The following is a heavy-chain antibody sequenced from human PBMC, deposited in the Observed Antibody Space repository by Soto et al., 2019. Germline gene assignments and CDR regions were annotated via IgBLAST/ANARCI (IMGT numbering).Heavy chain of an antibody. V-gene: IGHV3-30-3*01. CDR2: ISYDGSNK. CDR3: ARPLWRDDYNWGYFDL. D-gene: IGHD4-4*01. CDR1: GFTFSSYA. Sequence: QVQLVESGGGVVQPGRSLRLSCAASGFTFSSYAMHWVRQVPGKGLEWVAVISYDGSNKYYADSVKGRFTISRDNSKXXLYLQMKSLSVEDTAVYYCARPLWRDDYNWGYFDLWGRGTLVTVSS. J-gene: IGHJ2*01.